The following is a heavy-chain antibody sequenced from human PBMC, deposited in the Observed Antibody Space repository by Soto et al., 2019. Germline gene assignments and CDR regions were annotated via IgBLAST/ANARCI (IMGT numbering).Heavy chain of an antibody. V-gene: IGHV3-23*01. J-gene: IGHJ3*02. CDR1: GFTFSSYA. CDR2: ISGSGGST. Sequence: HPGGSLRLSCAASGFTFSSYAMSWVRQAPGKGLEWVSAISGSGGSTYYADSVKGRFTISRDNSKNTLYLQMNSLRAEDTAVYYCAKREQWLLYAFDNWGQGTMVTVSS. CDR3: AKREQWLLYAFDN. D-gene: IGHD6-19*01.